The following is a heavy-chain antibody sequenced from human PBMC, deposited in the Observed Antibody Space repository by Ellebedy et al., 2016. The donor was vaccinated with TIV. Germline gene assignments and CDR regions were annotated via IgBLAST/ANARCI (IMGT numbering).Heavy chain of an antibody. CDR1: GFSFRSYW. D-gene: IGHD4-17*01. CDR2: IYQDGSDQ. Sequence: GESLKISCAASGFSFRSYWMGWVRQAPGKGLEWVANIYQDGSDQYYVESVKGRFTISRDNANKSLFLQMNSLRVEDTAVYYCARRASYGDYAVQVNPWFDPWGQGTLVTVSS. CDR3: ARRASYGDYAVQVNPWFDP. V-gene: IGHV3-7*01. J-gene: IGHJ5*02.